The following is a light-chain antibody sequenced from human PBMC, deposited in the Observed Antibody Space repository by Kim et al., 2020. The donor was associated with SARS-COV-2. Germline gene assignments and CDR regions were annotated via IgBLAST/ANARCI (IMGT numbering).Light chain of an antibody. CDR3: LQRSNWPLT. V-gene: IGKV3-11*01. J-gene: IGKJ4*01. CDR1: QSVNSN. CDR2: DAS. Sequence: LSPGERASPSCRASQSVNSNFAWYQSKPGQAPRLLIYDASKRATGVPARFSGSGFGTDFTLTISRLEPEDFAVYICLQRSNWPLTFGGGTKVDIK.